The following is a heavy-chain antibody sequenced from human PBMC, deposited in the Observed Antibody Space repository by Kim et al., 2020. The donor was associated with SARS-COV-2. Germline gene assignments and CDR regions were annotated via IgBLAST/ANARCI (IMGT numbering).Heavy chain of an antibody. CDR3: ATNGGVAGSGYYSSDY. V-gene: IGHV3-21*01. CDR1: GFTFSSYS. CDR2: ISSSSSYI. Sequence: GGSLRLSCAASGFTFSSYSMNWVRQAPGKGLEWVSSISSSSSYIYYADSVKGRFTISRDNAKNSLYLQMNSLRAEDTAVYYCATNGGVAGSGYYSSDYWGQGTLVTVSS. D-gene: IGHD3-22*01. J-gene: IGHJ4*02.